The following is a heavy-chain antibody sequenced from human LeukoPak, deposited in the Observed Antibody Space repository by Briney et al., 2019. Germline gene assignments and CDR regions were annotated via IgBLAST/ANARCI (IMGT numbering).Heavy chain of an antibody. CDR1: GYSISSGYY. Sequence: PSETLSLTCAVSGYSISSGYYWGWIRQPPGKGLEWIGSIYHSGSTYYNPSLRSRVTISVDTSKNQFSLKLSSATAADTAVYYCARAKTTVTTWFDPWGQGTLVTVSS. J-gene: IGHJ5*02. CDR2: IYHSGST. V-gene: IGHV4-38-2*01. CDR3: ARAKTTVTTWFDP. D-gene: IGHD4-17*01.